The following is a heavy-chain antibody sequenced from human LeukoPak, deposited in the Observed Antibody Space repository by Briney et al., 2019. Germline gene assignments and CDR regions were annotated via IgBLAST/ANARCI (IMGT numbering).Heavy chain of an antibody. Sequence: GGSLRLSCAASGFTFSTYAMSWVRQAPGKGLEWVSAITGSADRTHYADSVKGRFTISRDNSKNIVYLQMNSLRAKDTAVYFCARPQVVVLNPFDYWGQGTLVTVSS. V-gene: IGHV3-23*01. J-gene: IGHJ4*02. CDR3: ARPQVVVLNPFDY. CDR1: GFTFSTYA. D-gene: IGHD3-10*01. CDR2: ITGSADRT.